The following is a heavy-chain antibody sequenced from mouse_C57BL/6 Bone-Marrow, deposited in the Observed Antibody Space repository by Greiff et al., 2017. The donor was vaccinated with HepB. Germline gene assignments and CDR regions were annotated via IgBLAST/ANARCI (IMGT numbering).Heavy chain of an antibody. CDR3: ARERYYDYFDY. J-gene: IGHJ2*01. V-gene: IGHV5-16*01. Sequence: EVQRVESEGGLVQPGSSMKLSCTASGFTFSDYYMAWVRQVPEKGLEWVANINYDGSSTYYLDSLKSRFIISRDNAKNILYLQMSSLKSEDTATYYCARERYYDYFDYWGQGTTLTVSS. CDR2: INYDGSST. CDR1: GFTFSDYY. D-gene: IGHD1-1*01.